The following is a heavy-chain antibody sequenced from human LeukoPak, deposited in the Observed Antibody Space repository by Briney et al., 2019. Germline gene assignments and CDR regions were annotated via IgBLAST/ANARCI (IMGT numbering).Heavy chain of an antibody. CDR2: INHSGST. V-gene: IGHV4-34*01. J-gene: IGHJ6*02. CDR1: GGSFSGYY. D-gene: IGHD3-3*01. CDR3: ARFSRGYDFYGMDV. Sequence: SETLSLTCAVYGGSFSGYYWSWIRQPPGKGLEWIGEINHSGSTNYNPSLKSRVTISVDTSKNQFSLKLSSVTAADTAVYYCARFSRGYDFYGMDVWGQGTTVTVSS.